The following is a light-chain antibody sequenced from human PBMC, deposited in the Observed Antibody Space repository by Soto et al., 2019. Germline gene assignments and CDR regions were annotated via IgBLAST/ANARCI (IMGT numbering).Light chain of an antibody. CDR3: LKYNSAPFS. CDR1: QGISNY. J-gene: IGKJ3*01. CDR2: AAS. Sequence: IQMTQSPSSLSASVGDRVTITGRASQGISNYLAWYQQKPGKVPKLLIYAASTLQSGVQSRFSGSGSGTDFPLTISSLQPEDVATYYCLKYNSAPFSFGPGTKVDIK. V-gene: IGKV1-27*01.